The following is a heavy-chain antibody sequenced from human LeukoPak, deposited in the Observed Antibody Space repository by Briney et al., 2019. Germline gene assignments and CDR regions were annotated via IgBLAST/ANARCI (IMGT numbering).Heavy chain of an antibody. Sequence: SETLSLTCRVSGESIRSYFWSWIRQPPGKGLEWIGYIYYSGSTNYNPSLKSRVTISVDTSKNQFSLKLSSVTAADTAVYYCARRRSYDSSGYYLSPFWYFDLWGRGTLVTVSS. CDR2: IYYSGST. D-gene: IGHD3-22*01. J-gene: IGHJ2*01. CDR3: ARRRSYDSSGYYLSPFWYFDL. V-gene: IGHV4-59*01. CDR1: GESIRSYF.